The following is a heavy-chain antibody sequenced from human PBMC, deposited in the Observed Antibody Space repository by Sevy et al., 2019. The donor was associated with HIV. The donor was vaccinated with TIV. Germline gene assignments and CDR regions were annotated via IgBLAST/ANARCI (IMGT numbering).Heavy chain of an antibody. D-gene: IGHD3-22*01. Sequence: GGSLRLSCAVSGFTFNTHAMHWVRQAPGKGLLWVALISYDGIIKYYAESVKGRLTISRDNSKNKLSLQMNCLRIEDTAIYYCARKYYDSNGYYYGVDVWGQGTTVTVSS. CDR1: GFTFNTHA. J-gene: IGHJ6*02. CDR3: ARKYYDSNGYYYGVDV. V-gene: IGHV3-30*04. CDR2: ISYDGIIK.